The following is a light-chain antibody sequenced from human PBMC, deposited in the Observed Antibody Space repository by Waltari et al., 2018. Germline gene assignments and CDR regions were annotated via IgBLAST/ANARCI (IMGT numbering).Light chain of an antibody. CDR2: NNN. V-gene: IGLV1-44*01. CDR3: AAWDDSLNGFYV. CDR1: SSNIGTNT. Sequence: QSVLTQPPSASGTPGQRVTIPCSGSSSNIGTNTVNWYQPLPGTAPKLLIYNNNQWPSGVPDRFSGSKSGTSASLAISGLQSEDEADYYCAAWDDSLNGFYVFGTGTKVTVL. J-gene: IGLJ1*01.